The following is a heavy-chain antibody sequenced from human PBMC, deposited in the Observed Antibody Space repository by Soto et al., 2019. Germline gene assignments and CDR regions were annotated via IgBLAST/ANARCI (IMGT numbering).Heavy chain of an antibody. Sequence: EVQLLASGGGLVQPGGSLRLSCAASGFTFTDYALTWVRQTPRKGLERVSSINGRGGGTYYADSVKGRFTISRDNSKNLVFLQMNSLGVEDAAIYYCTKNPRPICGGDCYAEYWGQGNLVTVSP. CDR3: TKNPRPICGGDCYAEY. D-gene: IGHD2-21*02. CDR2: INGRGGGT. V-gene: IGHV3-23*01. J-gene: IGHJ4*02. CDR1: GFTFTDYA.